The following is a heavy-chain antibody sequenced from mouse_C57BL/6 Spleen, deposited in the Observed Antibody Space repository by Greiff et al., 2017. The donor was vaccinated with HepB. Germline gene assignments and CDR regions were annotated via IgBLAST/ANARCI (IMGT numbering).Heavy chain of an antibody. CDR1: GYAFSSSW. D-gene: IGHD3-2*02. CDR2: IYPGDGDT. Sequence: VQLQQSGPELVKPGASVKISCKASGYAFSSSWMNWVKQRPGKGLEWIGRIYPGDGDTNYNGKFKGKATLTADKSSSTAYMQLSSLTSEDSAVYFCATHSAGFYYAMDYWGQGTSVTVSS. CDR3: ATHSAGFYYAMDY. V-gene: IGHV1-82*01. J-gene: IGHJ4*01.